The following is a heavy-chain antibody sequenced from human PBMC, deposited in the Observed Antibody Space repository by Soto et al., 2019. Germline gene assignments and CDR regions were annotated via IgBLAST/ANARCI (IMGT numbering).Heavy chain of an antibody. Sequence: GGSLRLSCAASGFTFNYYALSWVRQAPGKGLEWVSTIIGSGGTAFYADSVNGRFTISRDNSKNTLYLQMNSLRAEDTAVYYCAKKYQYGSGTYYYYFDYWGQGTLVTVSS. CDR2: IIGSGGTA. V-gene: IGHV3-23*01. J-gene: IGHJ4*02. CDR1: GFTFNYYA. D-gene: IGHD3-10*01. CDR3: AKKYQYGSGTYYYYFDY.